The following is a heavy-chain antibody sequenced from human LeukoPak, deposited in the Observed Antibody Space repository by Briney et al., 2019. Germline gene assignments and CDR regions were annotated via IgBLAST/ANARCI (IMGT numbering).Heavy chain of an antibody. D-gene: IGHD2-15*01. J-gene: IGHJ4*02. CDR3: ARELLYGARGAFDY. Sequence: PGGSLRLSCAASGFTFSSYSMSWVRQAPGKGLEWVSSISSSKTYIYYADSVKGRFTISRDNVKNSLYLQMNSLRAEDTAVYYCARELLYGARGAFDYWGQGTLVTVSS. V-gene: IGHV3-21*04. CDR2: ISSSKTYI. CDR1: GFTFSSYS.